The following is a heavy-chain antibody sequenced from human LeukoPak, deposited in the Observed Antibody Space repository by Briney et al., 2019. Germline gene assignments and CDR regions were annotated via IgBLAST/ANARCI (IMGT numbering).Heavy chain of an antibody. J-gene: IGHJ3*02. CDR2: INPSGGNT. Sequence: ASVKVSCKASGYTFTSYYMHWVRQAPGQGLEWMGIINPSGGNTGYAQKFQGRVTITRNTSISTAYMELSSLRSEDTAVYYCARGIVVVPAAISGAFDIWGQGTMVTVSS. CDR3: ARGIVVVPAAISGAFDI. D-gene: IGHD2-2*02. CDR1: GYTFTSYY. V-gene: IGHV1-46*01.